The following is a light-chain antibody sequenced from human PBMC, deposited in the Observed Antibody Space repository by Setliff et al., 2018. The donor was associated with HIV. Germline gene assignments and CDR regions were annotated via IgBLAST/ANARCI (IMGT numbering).Light chain of an antibody. Sequence: QSALTQPPSAAGSPGQSVTISCTGTSSDVGGSNYVSWYQQHPGKAPKLMIYEVDKRPSGVPDRFSGSKSGNTASLTVSGLQAEDEAEYYCSSYAGSKNVFGTGTKVTVL. J-gene: IGLJ1*01. V-gene: IGLV2-8*01. CDR1: SSDVGGSNY. CDR2: EVD. CDR3: SSYAGSKNV.